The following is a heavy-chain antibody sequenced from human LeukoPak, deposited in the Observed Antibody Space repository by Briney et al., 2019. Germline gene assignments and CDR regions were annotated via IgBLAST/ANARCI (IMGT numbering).Heavy chain of an antibody. CDR2: IYSGGST. J-gene: IGHJ4*02. CDR1: GFTVSSNY. Sequence: GGSLRLSCAASGFTVSSNYMSWVRQAPGKGLEWVSVIYSGGSTYYADSVKGRFTISSDNSKNTLYLRMNSLRAEDTAVYYCARQYGDYVSYFDYWGQGTLVTVSS. V-gene: IGHV3-66*04. CDR3: ARQYGDYVSYFDY. D-gene: IGHD4-17*01.